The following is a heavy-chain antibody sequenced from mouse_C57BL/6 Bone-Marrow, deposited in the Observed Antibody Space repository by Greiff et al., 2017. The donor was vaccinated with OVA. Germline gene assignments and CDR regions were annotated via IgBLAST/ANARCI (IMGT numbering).Heavy chain of an antibody. J-gene: IGHJ2*01. V-gene: IGHV1-75*01. CDR2: IFPGSGST. D-gene: IGHD1-1*01. Sequence: QVQLKQSGPELVKPGASVKISCKASGYTFTDYYINWVKQRPGQGLEWIGWIFPGSGSTYYNEKFKGKATLTVDKSSSTAYMLLSSLTSEDSAVFVCERRYGSSLYYFDYWGQGTTLTVSS. CDR3: ERRYGSSLYYFDY. CDR1: GYTFTDYY.